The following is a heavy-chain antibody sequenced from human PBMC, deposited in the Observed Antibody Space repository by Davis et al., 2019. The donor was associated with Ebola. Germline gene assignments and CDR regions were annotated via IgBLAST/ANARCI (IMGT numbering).Heavy chain of an antibody. Sequence: SETLSLTCTVSGGSISSYYWSWIRQPPGKGLEWIGYIYYSGSPNYNPSLKSRVTISVDTSNNEFSLKLSSVTAADTAVYYCARHVSAYYYDSSGYYSVPSGMDVWGQGTTVTVSS. CDR3: ARHVSAYYYDSSGYYSVPSGMDV. D-gene: IGHD3-22*01. J-gene: IGHJ6*02. V-gene: IGHV4-59*08. CDR1: GGSISSYY. CDR2: IYYSGSP.